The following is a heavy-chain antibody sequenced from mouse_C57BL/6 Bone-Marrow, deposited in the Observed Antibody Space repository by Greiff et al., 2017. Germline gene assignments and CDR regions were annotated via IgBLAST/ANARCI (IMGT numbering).Heavy chain of an antibody. D-gene: IGHD1-1*01. V-gene: IGHV1-72*01. J-gene: IGHJ4*01. CDR1: GYTFTSYW. CDR3: AREDYGSSYECYAMDY. CDR2: IDPNSGGT. Sequence: VQLQQPGAELVKPGASVKLSCKASGYTFTSYWMHWVKQRPGRGLEWIGRIDPNSGGTKYNEKFKSKATLTVDKPSSTAYMQLSSLTSEDSAVYYCAREDYGSSYECYAMDYWGQGTSVTVSS.